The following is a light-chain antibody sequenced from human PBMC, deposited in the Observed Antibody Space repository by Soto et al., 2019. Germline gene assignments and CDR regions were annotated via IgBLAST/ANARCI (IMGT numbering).Light chain of an antibody. V-gene: IGKV1-39*01. Sequence: DIHMTQSPSSLSASVGDRVTITCRASQSINNYLNWYQQKPGKAPNLLIYAASNLQSGVPSRFSGSGSGTDFTLTISSLEPEDFATYYCRQSYSSPLSFGGGTKVEI. CDR2: AAS. CDR1: QSINNY. CDR3: RQSYSSPLS. J-gene: IGKJ4*01.